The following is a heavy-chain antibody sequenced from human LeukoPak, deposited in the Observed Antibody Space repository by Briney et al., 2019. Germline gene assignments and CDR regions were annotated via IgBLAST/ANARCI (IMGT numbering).Heavy chain of an antibody. V-gene: IGHV1-2*02. Sequence: ASVKVSCKASGYTFTGYYMHWVRQAPGQGLEWMGWINPNSGGTNYAQKFQGRVTMTRDTSISTAYMELSRLRSDDTAVYYGAKDSRYGSGSYPSYWGQGTLVTVSS. J-gene: IGHJ4*02. CDR2: INPNSGGT. D-gene: IGHD3-10*01. CDR1: GYTFTGYY. CDR3: AKDSRYGSGSYPSY.